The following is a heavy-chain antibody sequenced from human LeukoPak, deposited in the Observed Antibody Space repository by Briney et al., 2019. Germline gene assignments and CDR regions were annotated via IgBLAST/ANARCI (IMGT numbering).Heavy chain of an antibody. CDR1: GYTFTGYI. Sequence: ASVKVSCMISGYTFTGYILHWAGQAPGHGFEWLGWINPKTGVTHYTQQFHDRVTMTRETSRSTAFLELSALRPNDTAIYYCARDPPQWLILPYNYWGQGTLVTVSS. CDR3: ARDPPQWLILPYNY. J-gene: IGHJ4*02. D-gene: IGHD6-19*01. CDR2: INPKTGVT. V-gene: IGHV1-2*02.